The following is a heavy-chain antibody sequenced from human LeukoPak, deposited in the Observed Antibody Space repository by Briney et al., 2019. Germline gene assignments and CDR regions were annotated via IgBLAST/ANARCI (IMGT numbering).Heavy chain of an antibody. J-gene: IGHJ5*02. D-gene: IGHD2-15*01. CDR1: GGSFSGYY. CDR2: IIYSGRT. Sequence: SKTLSLTCAVYGGSFSGYYWTWIRQPPGKGLEWIGEIIYSGRTNYNPSLKSRVAISVDTSKNQFSLKLSSVTAADTAVYYCAGSILYCSGGSCAQTWFDPWGQGTLVTVSS. CDR3: AGSILYCSGGSCAQTWFDP. V-gene: IGHV4-34*12.